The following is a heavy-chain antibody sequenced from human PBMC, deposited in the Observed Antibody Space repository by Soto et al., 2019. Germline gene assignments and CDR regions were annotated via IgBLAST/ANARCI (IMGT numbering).Heavy chain of an antibody. CDR3: ARVSDDSSGYRIDY. CDR1: GYSISSGYY. CDR2: IYHSGST. V-gene: IGHV4-38-2*01. D-gene: IGHD3-22*01. Sequence: SETLSLTCAVSGYSISSGYYWGWIRQPPGKGLEWIGSIYHSGSTYYNPSLKSRVTISVDTSKNQFSLKLSSVTAADTAVYYCARVSDDSSGYRIDYWGQGTLVTSPQ. J-gene: IGHJ4*02.